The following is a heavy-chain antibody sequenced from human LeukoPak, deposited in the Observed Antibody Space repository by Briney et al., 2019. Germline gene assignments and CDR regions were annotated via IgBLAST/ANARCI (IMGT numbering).Heavy chain of an antibody. CDR3: ARPRIAGYYYYGMDV. V-gene: IGHV1-18*01. D-gene: IGHD2-15*01. CDR1: GYTFTSYG. Sequence: GASVKVSCKASGYTFTSYGISWVRQAPGQGLEWMGWISAYNGNTNYAQKLQGRVTMTTDTSTSTAYMELSSLRSEDTAVYYCARPRIAGYYYYGMDVWGQGTTVTVSS. J-gene: IGHJ6*02. CDR2: ISAYNGNT.